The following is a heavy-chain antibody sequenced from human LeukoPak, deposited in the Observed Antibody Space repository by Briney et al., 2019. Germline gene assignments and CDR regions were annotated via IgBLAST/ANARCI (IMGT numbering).Heavy chain of an antibody. CDR3: ARVVAATAAYFQH. CDR2: IYYSGST. J-gene: IGHJ1*01. V-gene: IGHV4-31*03. D-gene: IGHD2-15*01. Sequence: SETLSLTCTVSGGSISSGGYYWSWIRQHPGKGLEWIGYIYYSGSTYYNPSLKSRVTISVDTSKNQFSLKLSSVTAADTAVYYCARVVAATAAYFQHWGQGTLVTVSS. CDR1: GGSISSGGYY.